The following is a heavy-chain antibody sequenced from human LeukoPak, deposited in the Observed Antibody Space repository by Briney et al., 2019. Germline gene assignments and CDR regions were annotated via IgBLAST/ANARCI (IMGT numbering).Heavy chain of an antibody. J-gene: IGHJ4*02. CDR1: GFTFNNYG. CDR2: IHPEGNEK. V-gene: IGHV3-7*04. CDR3: ARGDAFSGDH. Sequence: GGSLRLSCAASGFTFNNYGMSWVRQAPGRGLEWVASIHPEGNEKYHVESVKGRFTISRDNPKSSLFLQMNGLRVEDTAVYYCARGDAFSGDHWGQGTLVTVSS.